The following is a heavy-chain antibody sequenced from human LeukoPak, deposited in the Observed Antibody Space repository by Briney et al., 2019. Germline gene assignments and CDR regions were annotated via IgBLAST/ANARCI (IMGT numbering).Heavy chain of an antibody. CDR1: GFTFSSYT. CDR3: ARVRCSGGSCPYYYYYYYMDV. CDR2: ISGSGTNT. D-gene: IGHD2-15*01. J-gene: IGHJ6*03. V-gene: IGHV3-23*01. Sequence: GGSLRLSCAASGFTFSSYTMNWVRQAPGRGLEWVSGISGSGTNTYYADSVKGRFTISRDNSKNTLYLQMNSLRAEDTAVYYCARVRCSGGSCPYYYYYYYMDVWGKGTTVTVSS.